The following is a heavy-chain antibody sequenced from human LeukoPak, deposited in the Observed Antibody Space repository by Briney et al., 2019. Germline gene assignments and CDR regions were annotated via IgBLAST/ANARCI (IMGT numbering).Heavy chain of an antibody. D-gene: IGHD6-13*01. J-gene: IGHJ6*02. CDR3: AREKVYSSSWQYYYYYGMDV. CDR1: GYTFTGYY. V-gene: IGHV1-2*02. Sequence: ASVKVSCKASGYTFTGYYMHWVRQAPGQGLEWMGWINPNGGGTNYAQKFQGRVTMTRDTSISTAYMELSRLRPDDTAVYYCAREKVYSSSWQYYYYYGMDVWGQGTTVTVSS. CDR2: INPNGGGT.